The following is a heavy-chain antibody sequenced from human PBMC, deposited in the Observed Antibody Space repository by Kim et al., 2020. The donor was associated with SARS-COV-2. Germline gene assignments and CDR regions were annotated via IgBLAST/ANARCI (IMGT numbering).Heavy chain of an antibody. CDR1: GYTFTGYY. CDR3: ARARAAYCGGDCYSDFDY. V-gene: IGHV1-2*02. J-gene: IGHJ4*02. Sequence: ASVKVSCKASGYTFTGYYMHWVRQAPGQGLEWMGWINPNSGGTNYAQKFQGRVTMTRDTSISTAYMELSRLRSDDTAVYYCARARAAYCGGDCYSDFDYWGQGTLVTVSS. D-gene: IGHD2-21*01. CDR2: INPNSGGT.